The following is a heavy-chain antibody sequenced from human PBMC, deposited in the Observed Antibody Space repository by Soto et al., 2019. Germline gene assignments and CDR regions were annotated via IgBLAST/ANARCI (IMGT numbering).Heavy chain of an antibody. CDR1: GYTFTSYY. J-gene: IGHJ5*02. V-gene: IGHV1-46*03. CDR2: INPSGGST. CDR3: GRESKNWFDP. Sequence: ASVKVACKASGYTFTSYYMHLVRQAPGQGLEWMGIINPSGGSTSYAQRFQGRVTMTRDTSTSTVYMELSSLRSEDTAVYYCGRESKNWFDPWGQGTLVTVSS.